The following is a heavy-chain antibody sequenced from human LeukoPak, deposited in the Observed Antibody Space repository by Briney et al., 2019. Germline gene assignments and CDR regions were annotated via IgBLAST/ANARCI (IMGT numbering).Heavy chain of an antibody. Sequence: SETLSLTCSVSGGSFSSSSYSWGWIRQPPGKGLEWIGSIYYTGRTEYSPSLRSRVSISVDTSKNQLSLNLNSVTAADTAVYYCARHQYSGYQLLFFDQWGQGTLVTVSP. CDR1: GGSFSSSSYS. V-gene: IGHV4-39*01. CDR2: IYYTGRT. D-gene: IGHD5-12*01. J-gene: IGHJ4*02. CDR3: ARHQYSGYQLLFFDQ.